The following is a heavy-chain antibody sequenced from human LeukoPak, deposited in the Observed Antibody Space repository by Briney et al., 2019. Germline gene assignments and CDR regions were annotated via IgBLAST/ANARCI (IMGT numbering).Heavy chain of an antibody. CDR1: GGSINSYW. CDR2: IYTTGRT. CDR3: ARGDSSGWYSDY. V-gene: IGHV4-4*07. Sequence: SETLSLTCSVSGGSINSYWWSWIRQPAGKGLEFLGRIYTTGRTNYNPSLKSRVSMSVDTSKNMLSLELRSVTAADTAVYFCARGDSSGWYSDYWGQGTLVTVSS. J-gene: IGHJ4*02. D-gene: IGHD6-19*01.